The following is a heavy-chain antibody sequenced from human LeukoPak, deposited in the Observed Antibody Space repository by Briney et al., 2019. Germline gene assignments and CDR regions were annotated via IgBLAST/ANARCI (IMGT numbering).Heavy chain of an antibody. D-gene: IGHD3-22*01. CDR1: GYTFTSYY. V-gene: IGHV1-46*01. J-gene: IGHJ3*02. CDR3: ASLGVITAFDI. CDR2: INPSGGST. Sequence: ASVEVSCKASGYTFTSYYMHWVRQAPGQGLEWMGIINPSGGSTSYAQKFQGRVTMTRDTSTSTVYMELSSLRSEDTAVYYCASLGVITAFDIWGQGTMVTVSS.